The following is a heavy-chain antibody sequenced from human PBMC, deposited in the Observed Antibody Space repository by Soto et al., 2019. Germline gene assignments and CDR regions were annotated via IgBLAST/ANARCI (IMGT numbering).Heavy chain of an antibody. CDR3: ARWGSGCSGGSCYFVESENWFDP. J-gene: IGHJ5*01. CDR2: IYPGDSET. V-gene: IGHV5-51*01. CDR1: GNFFSNFW. D-gene: IGHD2-15*01. Sequence: EVQLVQSGAEVKKPGESLKISCKGSGNFFSNFWIGWVRQMPGKGLEWMGIIYPGDSETTYSPSFQGQVTISADKSIDTIYLQWSTLKASDTAMYYCARWGSGCSGGSCYFVESENWFDPWGQGTQVTVSS.